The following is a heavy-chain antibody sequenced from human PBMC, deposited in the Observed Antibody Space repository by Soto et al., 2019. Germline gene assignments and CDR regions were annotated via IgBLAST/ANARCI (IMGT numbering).Heavy chain of an antibody. Sequence: QLQVQESGPGLVKPSETLSLTCTVSGGSISSSAYFWGWIRQPPGKGLEWIGNIYYTGRNSYNPSLTGRSTITIATSKNRFSLKLSSVTAADTSVYFCARIYSGYDDAGAFDIWGQGTMVTVSS. CDR1: GGSISSSAYF. CDR3: ARIYSGYDDAGAFDI. V-gene: IGHV4-39*01. CDR2: IYYTGRN. J-gene: IGHJ3*02. D-gene: IGHD5-12*01.